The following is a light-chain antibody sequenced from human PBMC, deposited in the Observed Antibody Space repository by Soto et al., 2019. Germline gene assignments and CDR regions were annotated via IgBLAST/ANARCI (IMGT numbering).Light chain of an antibody. V-gene: IGKV3-20*01. CDR3: QQYNNWPLT. J-gene: IGKJ4*01. CDR1: QTISNTF. Sequence: EIVLTQSPGTLSLSPGERATLSCRASQTISNTFLAWYQQRPGQAPRLLIYGASGRAAGIPDRFSGSGSGTDFTLSISRLEPEDFAVYYCQQYNNWPLTFGGGTKVEIK. CDR2: GAS.